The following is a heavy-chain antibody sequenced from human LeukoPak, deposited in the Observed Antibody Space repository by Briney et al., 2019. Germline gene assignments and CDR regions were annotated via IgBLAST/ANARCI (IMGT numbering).Heavy chain of an antibody. CDR3: ARWGGSYLGYXYGXDV. V-gene: IGHV4-59*01. D-gene: IGHD1-26*01. Sequence: SETLSLTCTVSGGSISSYYWSWIRQPPGKGLEWIGYIYYSGSTNYNPSLKSRVTISVDTSKNQFSLKLSSVTAADTAVYYCARWGGSYLGYXYGXDVWGQGTTVTVSS. CDR2: IYYSGST. J-gene: IGHJ6*02. CDR1: GGSISSYY.